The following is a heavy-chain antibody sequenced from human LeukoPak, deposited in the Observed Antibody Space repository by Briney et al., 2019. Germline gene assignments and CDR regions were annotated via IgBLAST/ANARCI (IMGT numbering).Heavy chain of an antibody. CDR1: GGFISSSSYY. J-gene: IGHJ4*02. CDR2: MYYSAST. V-gene: IGHV4-39*07. CDR3: ASGSSSWPYY. Sequence: SETLSLTCTVSGGFISSSSYYWGWIRQSPGKGLEWIGSMYYSASTYYHPSLKSRVTISVDTSKNQFSLKLSSVTAADTAVYYCASGSSSWPYYWGQGTLVTVSS. D-gene: IGHD6-13*01.